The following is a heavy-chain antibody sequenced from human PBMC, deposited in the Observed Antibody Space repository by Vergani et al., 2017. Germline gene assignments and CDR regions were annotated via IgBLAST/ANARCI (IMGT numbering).Heavy chain of an antibody. V-gene: IGHV4-4*03. CDR2: ICHTEDT. CDR1: GDSISSNNC. CDR3: ARLLVPKGGYVGY. D-gene: IGHD5-12*01. Sequence: QLQLQESGSGLVKPPGTLSLTCAVSGDSISSNNCWTWVRQPPGKGLEWIGEICHTEDTKYSPSLKSRVTISVDTSKNQFSLKLSSVTAADTAVYYCARLLVPKGGYVGYWGQGTLVTVSS. J-gene: IGHJ4*02.